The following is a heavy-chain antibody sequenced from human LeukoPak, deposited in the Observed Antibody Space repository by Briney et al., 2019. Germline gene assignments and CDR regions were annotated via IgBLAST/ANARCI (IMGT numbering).Heavy chain of an antibody. CDR2: ISGSGGST. J-gene: IGHJ4*02. CDR1: GFTLSSYA. Sequence: GGSLRLSCAASGFTLSSYAMSWVRQAPGRGLEWVSAISGSGGSTYYADSVKGRFTISRDNSKNTLYLQMNSLRAEDTAVYYCAKGIAVAGDYWGQGTLVTVSS. V-gene: IGHV3-23*01. CDR3: AKGIAVAGDY. D-gene: IGHD6-19*01.